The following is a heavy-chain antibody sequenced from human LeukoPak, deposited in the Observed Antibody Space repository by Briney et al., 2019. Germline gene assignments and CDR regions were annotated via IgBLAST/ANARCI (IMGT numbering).Heavy chain of an antibody. Sequence: GSSVKVSCKASGGTFSSYAISWVRQAPGQGLEWMGRIIPILGIANYAQKFPGRVTITADKSTSTAYMELSSLRSEDTAVYYCARDFRVNIVVVVAATPRDAFDIWGQGTMVTVSS. CDR3: ARDFRVNIVVVVAATPRDAFDI. J-gene: IGHJ3*02. D-gene: IGHD2-15*01. CDR1: GGTFSSYA. CDR2: IIPILGIA. V-gene: IGHV1-69*04.